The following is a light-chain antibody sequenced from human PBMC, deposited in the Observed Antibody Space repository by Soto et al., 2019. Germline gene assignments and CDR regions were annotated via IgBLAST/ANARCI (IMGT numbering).Light chain of an antibody. V-gene: IGLV1-47*01. CDR2: RNN. CDR1: SSNIGSNY. J-gene: IGLJ3*02. CDR3: AAWDDSRSGGV. Sequence: QSVLTQPPSASGTPGPRVTISCSGSSSNIGSNYVYWYQQLPGTAPKLLIYRNNQRPSGVSDRFSGSKSGTSASLAISGLRSEDEADYYCAAWDDSRSGGVFGGGTKLTVL.